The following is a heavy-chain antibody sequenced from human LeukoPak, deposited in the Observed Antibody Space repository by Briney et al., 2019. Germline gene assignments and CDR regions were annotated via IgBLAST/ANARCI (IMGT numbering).Heavy chain of an antibody. V-gene: IGHV1-8*02. Sequence: GASVKVSCKSSGYTFTGYYIHWVRQAPGQGLEWMGRINPNSGNTGHAQKFQGRLTMTRDTSTNTAYMELSSLRSEDTAVYYCARGGDIAVVPAAMVGPWGQGTLVTVSS. J-gene: IGHJ5*02. CDR1: GYTFTGYY. CDR2: INPNSGNT. D-gene: IGHD2-2*01. CDR3: ARGGDIAVVPAAMVGP.